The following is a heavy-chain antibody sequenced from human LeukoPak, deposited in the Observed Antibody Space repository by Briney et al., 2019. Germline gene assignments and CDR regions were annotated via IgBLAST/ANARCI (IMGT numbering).Heavy chain of an antibody. Sequence: PAGSLRLSCAASGFSFSSYAMSWVCQAPGKGLEWVSAVSGSGDSTYYADSAKGRFTISRDNSNNTMYLQMNSLRVQDTAVYYCANLGSGSQSSFDYWGQGTLVTVSS. J-gene: IGHJ4*02. CDR2: VSGSGDST. D-gene: IGHD3-10*01. V-gene: IGHV3-23*01. CDR3: ANLGSGSQSSFDY. CDR1: GFSFSSYA.